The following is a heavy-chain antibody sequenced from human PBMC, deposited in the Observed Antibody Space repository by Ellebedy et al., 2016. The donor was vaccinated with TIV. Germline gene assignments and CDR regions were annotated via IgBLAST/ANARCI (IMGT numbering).Heavy chain of an antibody. CDR2: ISSISDDT. CDR3: ARFSRGAPFVDYLYYMDV. J-gene: IGHJ6*03. Sequence: PGGSLRLSCEVSGFKFSGYCMNWGRQAPGKGLEWVSSISSISDDTHYTDSVEGRFTISRDNAENSLYLQMNSLRPEETAVYYCARFSRGAPFVDYLYYMDVWGKGTTVTVSS. D-gene: IGHD3-3*02. V-gene: IGHV3-21*01. CDR1: GFKFSGYC.